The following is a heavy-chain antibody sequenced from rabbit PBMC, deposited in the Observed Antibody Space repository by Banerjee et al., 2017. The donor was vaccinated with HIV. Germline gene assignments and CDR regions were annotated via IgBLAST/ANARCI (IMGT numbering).Heavy chain of an antibody. V-gene: IGHV1S40*01. CDR1: GIDFSSYYY. CDR3: ARDYGDNNYWDL. D-gene: IGHD2-1*01. CDR2: IYAGSSGST. J-gene: IGHJ4*01. Sequence: QSLEESGGDLVKPGASLTLTCTASGIDFSSYYYMCWVRQAPGKGLEWIACIYAGSSGSTYYASWAKGRFTISKTSSTTVTLQLNSLTAADTATYFCARDYGDNNYWDLWGPGTLVTVS.